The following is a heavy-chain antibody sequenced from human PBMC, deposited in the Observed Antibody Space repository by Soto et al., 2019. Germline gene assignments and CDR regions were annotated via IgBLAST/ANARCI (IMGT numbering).Heavy chain of an antibody. CDR2: IYHSGST. D-gene: IGHD2-2*01. Sequence: SETLSLTCAVSGGSISSGGYSWSWIRQPPGKGLEWIGYIYHSGSTYYNPSLKSRVTISVDTSKNQFSLKLSAVTAADTAVYYRARITVVVPDAMYDWGQGTLVTVSS. CDR1: GGSISSGGYS. CDR3: ARITVVVPDAMYD. J-gene: IGHJ4*02. V-gene: IGHV4-30-2*01.